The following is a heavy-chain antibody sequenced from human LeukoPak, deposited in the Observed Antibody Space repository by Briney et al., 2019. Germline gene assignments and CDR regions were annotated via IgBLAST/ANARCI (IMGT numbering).Heavy chain of an antibody. Sequence: PGRSLRLSCAASGFTFDDYAMHWVRQGPGKGLEWVSGISWNSGSIGYADSVKGRFTISRDNSKNTVYLQMNSLRAEDTAVYYCANDLGWIQLNLGRGQGTLVTVSS. CDR1: GFTFDDYA. D-gene: IGHD5-18*01. CDR2: ISWNSGSI. CDR3: ANDLGWIQLNLG. V-gene: IGHV3-9*01. J-gene: IGHJ4*02.